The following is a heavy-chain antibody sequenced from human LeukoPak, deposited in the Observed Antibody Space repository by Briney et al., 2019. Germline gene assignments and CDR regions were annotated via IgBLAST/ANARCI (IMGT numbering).Heavy chain of an antibody. CDR2: IDHSGST. CDR3: ARDSALAQAVMFDY. J-gene: IGHJ4*02. V-gene: IGHV4-34*01. D-gene: IGHD6-19*01. Sequence: SETLSLTCAVYGGSFSGYYWSWIRQPPGKGLEWTGSIDHSGSTYYNPPLKSRITISVDTSKNQFSLKLSSVTAADTAVYYCARDSALAQAVMFDYWGQGTLVTVSS. CDR1: GGSFSGYY.